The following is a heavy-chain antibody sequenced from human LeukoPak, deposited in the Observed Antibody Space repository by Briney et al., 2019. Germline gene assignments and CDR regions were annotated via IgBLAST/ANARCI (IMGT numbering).Heavy chain of an antibody. CDR2: ISAYNGNT. CDR1: GYTFTSYG. CDR3: ASGPYSEWEQNAFDI. D-gene: IGHD1-26*01. J-gene: IGHJ3*02. V-gene: IGHV1-18*01. Sequence: VASVKVSCKASGYTFTSYGISWVRQAPGQGLEWMGWISAYNGNTNYAQKLQGRVTMTTDTSTSTAYMELRSLRSDDTAVYYCASGPYSEWEQNAFDIWGQGTMVTVSS.